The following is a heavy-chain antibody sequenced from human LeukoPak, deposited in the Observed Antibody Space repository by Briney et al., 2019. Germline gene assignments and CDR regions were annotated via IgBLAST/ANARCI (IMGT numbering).Heavy chain of an antibody. CDR1: GGTFSSYA. V-gene: IGHV1-69*13. CDR2: IIPIFGTA. CDR3: ARDRDYDPYYYGMDV. Sequence: SVKVSCKASGGTFSSYAISWVRQAPGQGLEWMGGIIPIFGTANYAQKFQGRVTITADESTSTAYMELSSLRSEDTAVYYCARDRDYDPYYYGMDVWGQGTTVTVSS. J-gene: IGHJ6*02. D-gene: IGHD4-17*01.